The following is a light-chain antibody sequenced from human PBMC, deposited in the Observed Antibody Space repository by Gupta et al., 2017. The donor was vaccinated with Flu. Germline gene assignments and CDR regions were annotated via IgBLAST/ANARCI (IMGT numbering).Light chain of an antibody. J-gene: IGKJ1*01. CDR3: QQSET. Sequence: DIQLTQSPSTLSASGGGRVTITCRASQSISHWLAWYQHQPGKAPKLLISGASTLKTGVPSRFSGSGSGTEFTLTISSLQPDDFATYYCQQSETFGQGTKVDIK. CDR2: GAS. V-gene: IGKV1-5*03. CDR1: QSISHW.